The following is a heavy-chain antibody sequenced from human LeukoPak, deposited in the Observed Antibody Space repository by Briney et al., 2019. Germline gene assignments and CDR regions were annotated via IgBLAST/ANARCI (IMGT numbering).Heavy chain of an antibody. V-gene: IGHV4-39*01. CDR2: LYYTGST. Sequence: RTSETLSLTCTVSGGSISSSNYYWGWIRQPPGRGLTWIGSLYYTGSTYYNPSLKSRVTISVDTSKNQFSLKLSSVTAADTAVYYCARHPRRDAYTHFDYWGQGTLVTVSS. CDR1: GGSISSSNYY. D-gene: IGHD5-24*01. CDR3: ARHPRRDAYTHFDY. J-gene: IGHJ4*02.